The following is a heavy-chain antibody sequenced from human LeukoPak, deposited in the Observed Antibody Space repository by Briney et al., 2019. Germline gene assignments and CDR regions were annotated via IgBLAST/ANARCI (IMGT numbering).Heavy chain of an antibody. V-gene: IGHV4-39*01. CDR2: IYYSGST. CDR3: ARFDYGDSYFDS. J-gene: IGHJ4*02. D-gene: IGHD4-17*01. CDR1: GGSISSSSYY. Sequence: PSETLSLTCTVSGGSISSSSYYWGWIRQPPGKGLEWIGSIYYSGSTYFNPSLKSRVAISVDTSKNQFSLKVSSVTVADTAVYYCARFDYGDSYFDSWDQGTLVTVSS.